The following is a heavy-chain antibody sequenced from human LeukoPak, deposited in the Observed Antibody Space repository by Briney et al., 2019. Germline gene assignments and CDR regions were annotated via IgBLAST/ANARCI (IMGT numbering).Heavy chain of an antibody. CDR3: ARGTLNIPGEHGAFDY. J-gene: IGHJ4*02. D-gene: IGHD1-14*01. V-gene: IGHV1-69*06. Sequence: SVKVSCKASGGTFSSYAISWVRQAPGQGLEWMGGIMPMFGTANYAQKFQDRVTITADKSTSTAYMELSSLRAEDTAVYYCARGTLNIPGEHGAFDYWGQGTLVTVSS. CDR1: GGTFSSYA. CDR2: IMPMFGTA.